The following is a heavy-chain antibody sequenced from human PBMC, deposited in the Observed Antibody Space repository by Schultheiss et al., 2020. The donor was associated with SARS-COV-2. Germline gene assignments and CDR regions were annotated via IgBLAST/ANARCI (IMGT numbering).Heavy chain of an antibody. CDR1: GFTFSTYA. CDR2: ISGSGGST. D-gene: IGHD1-26*01. CDR3: ARDQAPSGGSYWGSGRGMDV. J-gene: IGHJ6*02. V-gene: IGHV3-23*01. Sequence: GGSLRLSCAASGFTFSTYAMSWVRQAPGKGLEWVSAISGSGGSTYYADSVEGRFTISRDNAKNTLYLQMNSLRAEDTAVYYCARDQAPSGGSYWGSGRGMDVWGQGTTVTVSS.